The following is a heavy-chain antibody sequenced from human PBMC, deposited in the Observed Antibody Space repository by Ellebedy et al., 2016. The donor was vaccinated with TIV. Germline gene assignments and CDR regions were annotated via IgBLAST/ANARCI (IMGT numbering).Heavy chain of an antibody. D-gene: IGHD6-19*01. V-gene: IGHV3-30*18. CDR1: GFRFSTHG. CDR3: TKEGAEAGRPAYLSYDH. Sequence: GESLKISCAASGFRFSTHGMHWVRQASGKGLEWVAVISSHGQTTYYADSVKGRFTISRDNSKDTLDLQMNSLRPEDTAVYYCTKEGAEAGRPAYLSYDHWGQGTLVTVSS. J-gene: IGHJ4*02. CDR2: ISSHGQTT.